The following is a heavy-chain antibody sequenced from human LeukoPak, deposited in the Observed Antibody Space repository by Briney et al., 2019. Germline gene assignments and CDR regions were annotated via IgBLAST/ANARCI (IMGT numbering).Heavy chain of an antibody. CDR3: AKGKSYYYYYYGMDV. D-gene: IGHD3-10*01. CDR1: GYTFTSYG. V-gene: IGHV1-18*01. Sequence: ASVKVSCKASGYTFTSYGISWVRQAPGQGLEWMGWISAYNGNTNYAQKLQGRVTMTTDTSTSTAYMELRSLRSDDTAVYYCAKGKSYYYYYYGMDVWGQGTTVTVSS. J-gene: IGHJ6*02. CDR2: ISAYNGNT.